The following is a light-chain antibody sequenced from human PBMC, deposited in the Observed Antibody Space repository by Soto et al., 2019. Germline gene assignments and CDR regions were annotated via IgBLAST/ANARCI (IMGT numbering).Light chain of an antibody. J-gene: IGKJ4*01. CDR1: QSVSSSS. V-gene: IGKV3D-20*02. CDR2: GAS. CDR3: QQRGNWPLT. Sequence: EIVLTQSHGLLSLSPGEIATLSCSASQSVSSSSLAWYQQKPGQALRLLIYGASRRATGIPDRFSGSGSGTDFTLTISSLEPEDFAVYYCQQRGNWPLTFGGGTKV.